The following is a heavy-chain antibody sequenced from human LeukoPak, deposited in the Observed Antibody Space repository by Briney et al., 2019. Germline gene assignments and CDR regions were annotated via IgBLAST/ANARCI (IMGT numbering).Heavy chain of an antibody. Sequence: SETLSLTCTVSGGSITSSNYNWGWTRQPPGKGLEWIGSMYYSGSTYYNPSLKSRVTISADTSKNQFSLMLSSVTAADTAVYYCARREFPLLGPYFFDYWGQGTLVTVSS. D-gene: IGHD7-27*01. J-gene: IGHJ4*02. V-gene: IGHV4-39*01. CDR3: ARREFPLLGPYFFDY. CDR1: GGSITSSNYN. CDR2: MYYSGST.